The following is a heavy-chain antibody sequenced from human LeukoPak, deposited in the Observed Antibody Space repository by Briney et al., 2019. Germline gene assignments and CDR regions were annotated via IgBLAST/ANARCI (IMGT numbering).Heavy chain of an antibody. CDR3: ARDLDFWSGHDY. J-gene: IGHJ4*02. V-gene: IGHV1-2*02. CDR1: GYTFTGYY. D-gene: IGHD3-3*01. Sequence: GASVKVSCKASGYTFTGYYMHWVRQAPGQGLEWMGWINPNSGGTNYAQKFQGRVTMTRDTSISTAYMELSRLRSDDTAVYYCARDLDFWSGHDYWGQRTLVTVSS. CDR2: INPNSGGT.